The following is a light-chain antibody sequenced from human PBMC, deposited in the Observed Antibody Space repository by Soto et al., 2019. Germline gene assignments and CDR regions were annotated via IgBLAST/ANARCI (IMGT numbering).Light chain of an antibody. V-gene: IGLV2-11*01. CDR2: AVN. Sequence: QSALAQPRSVSGSPGQSVTISCTGTRSDVGGYTSVSWYQQHPGKAPKLMISAVNKRPSGVPDRFSGSKSGSTASLTISGLQADDEADYFCCSYAGSYKFVFGSGTKLTVL. J-gene: IGLJ1*01. CDR3: CSYAGSYKFV. CDR1: RSDVGGYTS.